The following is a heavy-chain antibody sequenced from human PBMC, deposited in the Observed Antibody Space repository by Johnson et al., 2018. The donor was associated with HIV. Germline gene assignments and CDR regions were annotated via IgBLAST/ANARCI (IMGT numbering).Heavy chain of an antibody. D-gene: IGHD3-16*01. J-gene: IGHJ3*02. CDR1: EFTFRDYW. CDR2: IKQDGSDT. V-gene: IGHV3-7*05. CDR3: ARRGRRADDAFDI. Sequence: EVQLVESGGGLVQPGGSLRLSCSASEFTFRDYWMAWVRQAPGRGLEWVANIKQDGSDTYYLDSVKGRFTISRDNTKNSLFLQMDTLRAGDTAVYYCARRGRRADDAFDIWGQGTMVTVSS.